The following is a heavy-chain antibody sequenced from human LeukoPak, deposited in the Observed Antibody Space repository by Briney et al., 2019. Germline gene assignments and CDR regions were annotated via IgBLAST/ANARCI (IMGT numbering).Heavy chain of an antibody. J-gene: IGHJ3*02. CDR3: ARPRYSYDSSGLDAFDI. Sequence: ASVKVSCKASGYTFTGYYMHWVRQAPGQGLEWMGWINPNSGGTNYAQDFHGRVTMTRDTSISTAYMELSRLRSDDTAVYYCARPRYSYDSSGLDAFDIWGQGTMVTVSS. CDR1: GYTFTGYY. D-gene: IGHD3-22*01. CDR2: INPNSGGT. V-gene: IGHV1-2*02.